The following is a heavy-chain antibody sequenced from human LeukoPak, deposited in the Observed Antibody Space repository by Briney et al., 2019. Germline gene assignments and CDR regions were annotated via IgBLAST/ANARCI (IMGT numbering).Heavy chain of an antibody. J-gene: IGHJ3*02. CDR1: GFTVSSNY. Sequence: PGGSLRPSCAASGFTVSSNYISWVRQAPGKGLEWVSVIYSAGTTYYADSVKGRFTISRDNSKNTLYLQMNSLRVEDTAVYYCASQSTPVLPFDIWGQGTMVTVSS. V-gene: IGHV3-66*04. CDR3: ASQSTPVLPFDI. CDR2: IYSAGTT.